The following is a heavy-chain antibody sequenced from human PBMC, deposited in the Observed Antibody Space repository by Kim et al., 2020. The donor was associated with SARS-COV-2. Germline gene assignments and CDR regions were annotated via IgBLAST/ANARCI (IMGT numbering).Heavy chain of an antibody. J-gene: IGHJ6*02. Sequence: SVKVSCKASGGTFSSYAISWVRQAPGQGLEWMGRIIPILGIANYAQKFQGRVTITADKSTSTAYMELSSLRSEDTAVYYCARGGYCSSTSCYAGFDYYYYGMDVWGQGTTVTVSS. V-gene: IGHV1-69*04. CDR3: ARGGYCSSTSCYAGFDYYYYGMDV. D-gene: IGHD2-2*01. CDR2: IIPILGIA. CDR1: GGTFSSYA.